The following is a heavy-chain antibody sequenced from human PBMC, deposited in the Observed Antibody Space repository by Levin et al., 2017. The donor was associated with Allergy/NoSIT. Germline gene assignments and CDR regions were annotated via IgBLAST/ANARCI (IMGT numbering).Heavy chain of an antibody. V-gene: IGHV1-2*02. CDR1: GYTFTGYY. CDR2: INPNSGGT. D-gene: IGHD2-2*01. J-gene: IGHJ4*02. Sequence: PGESLKISCKASGYTFTGYYLHWVRQAPGQGLEWMGWINPNSGGTDYAQKFQGRVTITRDTSISTAYMELSRLRSDDTAVYYCAIMAGGTVGYCTSTDCFGLDWWGQGTLVTVSS. CDR3: AIMAGGTVGYCTSTDCFGLDW.